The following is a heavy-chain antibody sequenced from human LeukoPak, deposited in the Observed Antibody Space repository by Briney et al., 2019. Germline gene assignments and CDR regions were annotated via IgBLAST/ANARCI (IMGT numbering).Heavy chain of an antibody. D-gene: IGHD6-13*01. CDR3: ARDPSAAALNTYG. J-gene: IGHJ4*02. CDR2: IYSDGST. Sequence: GGSLRLSCAASGVTVSNNYMNWVRQAPGKGLEWVSLIYSDGSTYYAGSVKGRFTISRDHSKNTLYLQINNLRAEYTAVYYCARDPSAAALNTYGWGQGTLVTVSS. CDR1: GVTVSNNY. V-gene: IGHV3-66*01.